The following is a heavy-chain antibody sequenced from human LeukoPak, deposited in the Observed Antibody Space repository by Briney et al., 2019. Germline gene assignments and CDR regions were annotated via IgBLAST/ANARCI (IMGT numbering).Heavy chain of an antibody. V-gene: IGHV3-21*01. J-gene: IGHJ4*02. CDR3: ARGRYSGSYLLDY. D-gene: IGHD1-26*01. Sequence: PGGSLRLSCAASGFTFSSYSMSWVRQAPGKGLEWVSSISSSSTYRYYAASVKGRFTISRDNAKNSLYLQMNSLRAEDMALYYCARGRYSGSYLLDYWGQGTLVTVSS. CDR1: GFTFSSYS. CDR2: ISSSSTYR.